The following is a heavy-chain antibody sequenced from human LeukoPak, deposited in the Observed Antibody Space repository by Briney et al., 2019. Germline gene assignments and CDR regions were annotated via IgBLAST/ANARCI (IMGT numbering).Heavy chain of an antibody. CDR3: ARGYSRSWFDP. D-gene: IGHD1-14*01. J-gene: IGHJ5*02. CDR1: GFTFNNYW. CDR2: INTDGSIT. V-gene: IGHV3-74*03. Sequence: GGSLRLSCAASGFTFNNYWMHWVRQAPGKGLVWVSRINTDGSITTYADCVEGRFSGSRDNAKNTLYLQMNSLRVEDTGVYYCARGYSRSWFDPWGQGTLVTVSS.